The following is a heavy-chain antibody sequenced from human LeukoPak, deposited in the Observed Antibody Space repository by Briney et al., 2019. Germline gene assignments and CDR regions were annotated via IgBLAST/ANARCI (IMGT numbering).Heavy chain of an antibody. V-gene: IGHV3-30*02. D-gene: IGHD1-26*01. J-gene: IGHJ4*02. Sequence: GGSLRLSCAASGFTFSSYGMHWVRQAPGKGLEWVAFMRYDGSNKYYADSVKGRFTISRDNSKNTLYLQMNSLRAEDTAVYYCAKDRRGSYTFDYWGQGTLVTVSS. CDR1: GFTFSSYG. CDR2: MRYDGSNK. CDR3: AKDRRGSYTFDY.